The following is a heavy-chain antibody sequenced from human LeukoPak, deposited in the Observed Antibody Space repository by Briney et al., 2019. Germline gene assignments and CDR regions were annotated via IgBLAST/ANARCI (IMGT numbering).Heavy chain of an antibody. CDR1: GFTFTTYW. CDR3: CLGVRGVLLDY. J-gene: IGHJ4*02. D-gene: IGHD3-10*01. CDR2: INQDGSEK. V-gene: IGHV3-7*03. Sequence: PGGSLRLSCAASGFTFTTYWMSWVRQAPGKGLEWVANINQDGSEKYFVDSVKGRFTISRDNSKNTLYLQMNSLRAEDTAVYYCCLGVRGVLLDYWGQGTLVTVSS.